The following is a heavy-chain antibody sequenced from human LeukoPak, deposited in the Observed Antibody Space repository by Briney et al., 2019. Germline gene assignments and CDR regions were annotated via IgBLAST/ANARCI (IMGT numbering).Heavy chain of an antibody. CDR3: AKDTSIGKYCTNGVCSPFDY. CDR2: ISDSGDYT. D-gene: IGHD2-8*01. J-gene: IGHJ4*02. V-gene: IGHV3-23*01. CDR1: GFTFISYG. Sequence: GGSLRLSCAASGFTFISYGMQWVRQAPGQGLEWVSVISDSGDYTSYADSVRGRFTISRDNSRNTLYLQMISLRPEDTAVYYCAKDTSIGKYCTNGVCSPFDYWGQGTLVTVSS.